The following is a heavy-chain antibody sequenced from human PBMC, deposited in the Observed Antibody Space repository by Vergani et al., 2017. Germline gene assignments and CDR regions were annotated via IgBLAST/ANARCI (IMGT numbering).Heavy chain of an antibody. CDR3: ARKHISNYYDSSGYYYRGYYYCMDV. Sequence: QVQLVESGGGLVKPGGSLRLSCAASGFTFSDYYMSWIRQAPGKGLEWVSYISSSGSTIYYADSVKGRFTISRDNAKNSLYLQMNSLRAEDTAVYYCARKHISNYYDSSGYYYRGYYYCMDVWSQGTTVTVSS. J-gene: IGHJ6*02. CDR2: ISSSGSTI. D-gene: IGHD3-22*01. CDR1: GFTFSDYY. V-gene: IGHV3-11*01.